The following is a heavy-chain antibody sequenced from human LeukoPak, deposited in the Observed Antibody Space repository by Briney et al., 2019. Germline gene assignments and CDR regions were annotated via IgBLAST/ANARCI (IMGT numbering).Heavy chain of an antibody. V-gene: IGHV4-39*07. CDR2: IYYSGST. Sequence: SETLSLTCTVSGGSISSSSYYWGWIRQPPGKGLEWIGSIYYSGSTYYNPSLKSRVTISVDTSKNQFSLKLSSVTAADTAVYYCAREGGVQPYYFDYWGQGTLVTVSS. CDR3: AREGGVQPYYFDY. D-gene: IGHD6-13*01. CDR1: GGSISSSSYY. J-gene: IGHJ4*02.